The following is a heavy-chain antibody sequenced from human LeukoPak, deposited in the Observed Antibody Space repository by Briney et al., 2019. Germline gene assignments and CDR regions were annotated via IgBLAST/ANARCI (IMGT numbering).Heavy chain of an antibody. CDR3: ARMSGSHIDY. CDR1: GFTFSSYS. CDR2: ISSSGSNI. D-gene: IGHD1-26*01. V-gene: IGHV3-48*01. Sequence: GGSLRLSCAASGFTFSSYSMNWVRQAPGKGLDWVSYISSSGSNIHYADSVKGRFTISRDNSKNTLDLQMDSLRAEDTAVYYCARMSGSHIDYWGQGTLVTVSS. J-gene: IGHJ4*02.